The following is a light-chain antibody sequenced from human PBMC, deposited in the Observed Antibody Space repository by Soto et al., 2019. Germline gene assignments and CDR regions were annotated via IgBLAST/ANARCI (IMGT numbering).Light chain of an antibody. CDR3: QQYNNWPS. CDR2: GAS. Sequence: EIELTQSPGTLSLSPGERATLSCRASQSVSSTSLAWYQQKPGQAPRLLIYGASTRATGIPARFSGSGSGTEFTLTISSLQSEDFAVYYCQQYNNWPSFGQGTKVDIK. V-gene: IGKV3-15*01. CDR1: QSVSST. J-gene: IGKJ1*01.